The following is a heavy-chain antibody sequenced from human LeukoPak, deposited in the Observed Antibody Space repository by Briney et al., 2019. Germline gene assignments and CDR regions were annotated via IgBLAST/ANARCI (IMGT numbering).Heavy chain of an antibody. CDR2: IYYSEST. Sequence: SETLSLTCTVSGGSISSYYWSWIRQPPGKGLEWLGYIYYSESTNYNPSLKSRVTISVDTSKNQFSLKLSSVTAADTAVYYCARHSSGWYWWFDPWGQGTLVTVSS. CDR3: ARHSSGWYWWFDP. D-gene: IGHD6-19*01. V-gene: IGHV4-59*01. CDR1: GGSISSYY. J-gene: IGHJ5*02.